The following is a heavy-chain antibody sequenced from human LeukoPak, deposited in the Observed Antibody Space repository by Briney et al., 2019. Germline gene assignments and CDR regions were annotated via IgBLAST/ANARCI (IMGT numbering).Heavy chain of an antibody. CDR3: ARDYYDSSGYFSGAFDI. V-gene: IGHV4-61*08. CDR1: GGSISSGGYY. J-gene: IGHJ3*02. D-gene: IGHD3-22*01. CDR2: IYYSGST. Sequence: SETLSLTCTVSGGSISSGGYYWSWIRQPPGKGLEWIGYIYYSGSTNYNPSLKSRVTISVDTSKNQFSLKLSSVTAADTAVYYCARDYYDSSGYFSGAFDIWGQGTMVTVSS.